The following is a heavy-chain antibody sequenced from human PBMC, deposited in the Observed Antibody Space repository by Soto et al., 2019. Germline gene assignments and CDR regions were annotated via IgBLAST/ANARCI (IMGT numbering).Heavy chain of an antibody. CDR2: IIPILGIA. CDR1: GGTFSSYT. Sequence: QVQLVQSGAEVKKPGSSVKVSCKASGGTFSSYTISWVRQAPGQGLEWMGRIIPILGIANYAQKFQGRVTITADKATSTAYMELSSLRSEDTAVYYCARTGDCSSTGCWDFDYWGQGTLVTVSS. J-gene: IGHJ4*02. D-gene: IGHD2-2*01. CDR3: ARTGDCSSTGCWDFDY. V-gene: IGHV1-69*02.